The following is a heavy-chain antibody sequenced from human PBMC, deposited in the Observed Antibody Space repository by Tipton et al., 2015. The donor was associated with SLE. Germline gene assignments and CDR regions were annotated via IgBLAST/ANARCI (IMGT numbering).Heavy chain of an antibody. CDR2: ISASGRYT. D-gene: IGHD2-21*01. CDR1: GFTFVNNA. J-gene: IGHJ4*02. V-gene: IGHV3-23*01. Sequence: SLRLSCAASGFTFVNNAMTWVRQAPGKGLEWVADISASGRYTHSAESVKGRFIISRDNSKNSLFLQMNSLRAEDTAVYYCAREHTYSGFNFDYWGQGTLVTVSS. CDR3: AREHTYSGFNFDY.